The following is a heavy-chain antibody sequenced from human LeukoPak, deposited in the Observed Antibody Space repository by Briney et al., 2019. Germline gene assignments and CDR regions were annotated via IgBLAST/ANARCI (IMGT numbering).Heavy chain of an antibody. CDR1: GGSISSYY. Sequence: SETLSLTCTVSGGSISSYYWSWIRQPPGKGLEWIGYIYYGGSTNYNPSLKSRVTISVDTSKNQFSLKLSSVTAADTAVYYCARGIAVATPPTNWFDPWGQGTLVTVSS. V-gene: IGHV4-59*12. J-gene: IGHJ5*02. CDR2: IYYGGST. CDR3: ARGIAVATPPTNWFDP. D-gene: IGHD6-19*01.